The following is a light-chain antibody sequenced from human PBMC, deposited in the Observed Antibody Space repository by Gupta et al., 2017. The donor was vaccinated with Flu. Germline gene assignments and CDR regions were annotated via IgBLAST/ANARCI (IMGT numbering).Light chain of an antibody. Sequence: PLSMSPGEGATLSYRASQSIKLNYMGWLKQKAGQSTRLLIYAASSRDTGLTDRFSGGGLGTDVSLTISRRVPEDFAVYYSPQDGSTRVYTFGQGTQMEIK. CDR2: AAS. CDR1: QSIKLNY. CDR3: PQDGSTRVYT. J-gene: IGKJ2*01. V-gene: IGKV3-20*01.